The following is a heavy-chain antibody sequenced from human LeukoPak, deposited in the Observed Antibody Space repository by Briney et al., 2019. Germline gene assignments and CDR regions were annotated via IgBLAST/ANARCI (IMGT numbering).Heavy chain of an antibody. J-gene: IGHJ3*01. D-gene: IGHD2-15*01. CDR1: GLNFSSYA. CDR2: ISYDGNNK. CDR3: ARDGFHCSGGSCYSAAFDV. V-gene: IGHV3-30-3*01. Sequence: PGGSLRLSCAASGLNFSSYAMHWVRQAPGKGLEWVAIISYDGNNKYFAGSVKGRFTISRDNSKNTLYLQMNSLRAEDTAVYYCARDGFHCSGGSCYSAAFDVWGQGTMVTVSS.